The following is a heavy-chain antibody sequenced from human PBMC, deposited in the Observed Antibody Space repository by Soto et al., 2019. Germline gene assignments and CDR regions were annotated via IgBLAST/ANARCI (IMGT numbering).Heavy chain of an antibody. CDR2: INPNSGGT. Sequence: ASVKVSCKASGGTFSSYTISWVRQAPGQGLEWMGWINPNSGGTNYAQKFQGWVTMTRDTSISTAYMELSRLRSDDTAVYYCARDLGITGTTPYYYGMDVWGQGTTVTVSS. V-gene: IGHV1-2*04. D-gene: IGHD1-20*01. CDR1: GGTFSSYT. J-gene: IGHJ6*02. CDR3: ARDLGITGTTPYYYGMDV.